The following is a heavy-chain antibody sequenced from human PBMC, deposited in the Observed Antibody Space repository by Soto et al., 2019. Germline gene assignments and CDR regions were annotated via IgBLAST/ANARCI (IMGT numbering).Heavy chain of an antibody. Sequence: QVQLVQSGAEVKKPGSSVKVSCKASGGTFSSYAISWVRQAPGQGLEWMGGIIPIFGTANYAQKFQGRVTITADKSTSTAYMELSSLRSEDTAVYYCARKGYSSSRRNYYYGMDVWGQGTTVTVSS. D-gene: IGHD6-13*01. CDR2: IIPIFGTA. V-gene: IGHV1-69*06. CDR3: ARKGYSSSRRNYYYGMDV. CDR1: GGTFSSYA. J-gene: IGHJ6*02.